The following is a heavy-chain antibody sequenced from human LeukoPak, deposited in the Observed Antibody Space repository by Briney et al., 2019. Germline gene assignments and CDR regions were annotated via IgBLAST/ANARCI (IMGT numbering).Heavy chain of an antibody. CDR3: ARVTLVAAALDY. J-gene: IGHJ4*02. D-gene: IGHD6-13*01. CDR2: IYYSGST. V-gene: IGHV4-39*07. CDR1: GGSISSISYY. Sequence: PSETLSLTCTVSGGSISSISYYWGWIRQPPGKGLEWIGSIYYSGSTYYNPSLKSRVTISVDTSKNKFSLKLSSVTAADTAVYYCARVTLVAAALDYWGQGTLVTVSS.